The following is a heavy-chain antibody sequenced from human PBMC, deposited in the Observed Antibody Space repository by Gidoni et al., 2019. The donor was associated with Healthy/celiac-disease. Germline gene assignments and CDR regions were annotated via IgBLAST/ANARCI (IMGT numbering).Heavy chain of an antibody. CDR3: AKSGYGSGSYYDPPDY. CDR1: GFPFDDYA. Sequence: EVQLVESGGGLVQPGRSLRLSCAASGFPFDDYAMHWVRQAPGKGLEWVSGISWNSGSIGYADSVKGRFTISRDNAKNSLYLQMNSLRAEDTALYYCAKSGYGSGSYYDPPDYWGQGTLVTVSS. D-gene: IGHD3-10*01. V-gene: IGHV3-9*01. CDR2: ISWNSGSI. J-gene: IGHJ4*02.